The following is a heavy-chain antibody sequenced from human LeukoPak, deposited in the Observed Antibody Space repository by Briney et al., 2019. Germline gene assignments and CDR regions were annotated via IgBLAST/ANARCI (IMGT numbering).Heavy chain of an antibody. CDR1: GYTFTGYY. J-gene: IGHJ4*02. CDR2: INPNSGGT. CDR3: ATIGYSSGWYYFDY. D-gene: IGHD6-19*01. Sequence: ASVKVSCKASGYTFTGYYMHWVRQAPGQRLEWMGWINPNSGGTNYAQKFQGRVTMIRDTSISTDYMELSRLRSDDTAVYYCATIGYSSGWYYFDYWGQGTLVTVSS. V-gene: IGHV1-2*02.